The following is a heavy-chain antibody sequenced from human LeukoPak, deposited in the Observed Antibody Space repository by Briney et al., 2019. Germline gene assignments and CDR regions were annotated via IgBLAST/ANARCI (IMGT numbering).Heavy chain of an antibody. V-gene: IGHV1-46*01. CDR1: VYTFTSYY. CDR2: INPSGWST. CDR3: ARVYSPSSDCFAP. D-gene: IGHD6-6*01. J-gene: IGHJ5*02. Sequence: ASVNVSCKASVYTFTSYYMHWVRQAPGQGLEWMGRINPSGWSTSYAQKFQGRVTMPRDTSTSTVYMELSSLRSEDTAVYSCARVYSPSSDCFAPSGQGTMVTASS.